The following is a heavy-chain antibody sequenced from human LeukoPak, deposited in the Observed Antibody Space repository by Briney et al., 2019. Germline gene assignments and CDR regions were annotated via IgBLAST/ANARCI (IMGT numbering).Heavy chain of an antibody. CDR1: GGTFSSYG. CDR2: ITPMFGTA. CDR3: GVSTQVYTSNWYGWFDP. J-gene: IGHJ5*02. Sequence: SVKVSCKTSGGTFSSYGFSWVRQAPGQGLEWMGGITPMFGTATYAQKFQGRVTITADESTSTVYMELSSLRSEDTAMYYCGVSTQVYTSNWYGWFDPWGQGTLVTVSS. V-gene: IGHV1-69*01. D-gene: IGHD6-13*01.